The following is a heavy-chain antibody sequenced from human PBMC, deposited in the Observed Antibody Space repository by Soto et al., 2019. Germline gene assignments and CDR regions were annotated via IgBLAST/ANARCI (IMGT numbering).Heavy chain of an antibody. CDR2: INPSGGST. CDR1: GYTFTSYG. V-gene: IGHV1-46*01. J-gene: IGHJ6*02. CDR3: AREGYYGMDV. Sequence: ASVKVSCKASGYTFTSYGISWVRQAPGQGLEWMGIINPSGGSTSYAQKFQGRVTMTRDTSTSTVYMELSSLRSEDTAVYYCAREGYYGMDVWGQGTTVTVSS.